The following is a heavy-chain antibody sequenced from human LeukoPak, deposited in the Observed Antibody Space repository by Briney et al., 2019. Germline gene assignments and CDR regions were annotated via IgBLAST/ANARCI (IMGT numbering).Heavy chain of an antibody. CDR1: GFTFDDYG. CDR2: INWNGGST. V-gene: IGHV3-20*04. Sequence: GGSLRLSCAASGFTFDDYGMSWVRQAPGKGLEWVSGINWNGGSTGYADSVKGRFTISRDNAKNSLYLQMNSLRAEDTALYYCARGRGSASGSYYYFDYWGQGALVTVSS. CDR3: ARGRGSASGSYYYFDY. J-gene: IGHJ4*02. D-gene: IGHD1-26*01.